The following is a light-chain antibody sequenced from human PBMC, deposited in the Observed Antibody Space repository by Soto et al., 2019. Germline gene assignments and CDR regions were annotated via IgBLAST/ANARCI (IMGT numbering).Light chain of an antibody. V-gene: IGKV1-9*01. Sequence: IQLTQSPSSLSASVGDRVSITCRASQDIKTYLAWYQQERGKAPKLLISGTFTLQSGVPSRFNGSGSGTDFTLTISRLQPEDFATEYCQHLNNYPPFTFGPGTKVDLE. CDR3: QHLNNYPPFT. CDR2: GTF. CDR1: QDIKTY. J-gene: IGKJ3*01.